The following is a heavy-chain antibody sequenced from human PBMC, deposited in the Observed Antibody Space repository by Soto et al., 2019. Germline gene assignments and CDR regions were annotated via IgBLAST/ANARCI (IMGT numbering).Heavy chain of an antibody. CDR1: GGSFSGYY. Sequence: QVQLQQWGAGLLKPSETLSLTCVVYGGSFSGYYWSWIRQPPGKGLEWIGEINHSGSTNYNPSLKSRVTISVDTSKNQFSLKLSSVTAAGTAVYYCARGFRFCSGGSCYSGWFDPWGQGTLVTVSS. J-gene: IGHJ5*02. D-gene: IGHD2-15*01. CDR3: ARGFRFCSGGSCYSGWFDP. CDR2: INHSGST. V-gene: IGHV4-34*01.